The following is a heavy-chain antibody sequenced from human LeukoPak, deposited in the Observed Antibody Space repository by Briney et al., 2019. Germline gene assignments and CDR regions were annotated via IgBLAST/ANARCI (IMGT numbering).Heavy chain of an antibody. V-gene: IGHV3-30*18. CDR2: ISYDGSNK. Sequence: GRSLRLSCAASGSTFSSYGMHWVRQAPGKGLEWVAVISYDGSNKYYADSVKGRFTISRDNSKNTLYLQMNSLRAEDTAVYYCAKVLRLSGAFDYWGQGTLATVSS. D-gene: IGHD4-17*01. CDR1: GSTFSSYG. CDR3: AKVLRLSGAFDY. J-gene: IGHJ4*02.